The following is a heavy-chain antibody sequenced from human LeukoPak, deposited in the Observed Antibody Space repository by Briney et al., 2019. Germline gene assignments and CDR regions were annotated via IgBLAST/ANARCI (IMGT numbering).Heavy chain of an antibody. J-gene: IGHJ6*03. CDR3: ARVERYCSSTSCRYYYMDV. CDR2: IIPIFGTA. CDR1: GGTFSSYA. Sequence: ASVKVSCKASGGTFSSYAISWVRQAPGQGLEWMGGIIPIFGTANYAQKFQGRVTITTDESTSTAYMELSSLRSEDTAVYYCARVERYCSSTSCRYYYMDVWGKGTTVTVSS. V-gene: IGHV1-69*05. D-gene: IGHD2-2*01.